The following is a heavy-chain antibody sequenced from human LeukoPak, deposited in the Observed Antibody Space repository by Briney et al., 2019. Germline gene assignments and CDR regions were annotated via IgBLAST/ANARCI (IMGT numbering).Heavy chain of an antibody. J-gene: IGHJ4*02. D-gene: IGHD6-13*01. Sequence: SETLSLTCTVSGGSISSYFWSWIRQPPGKGLEWIGYIYYSGSSNCNPSLKSRVTISVDTSMNQLSLKLRSVTAADTAMYYCARGDIAATGADYWGQGTLVTVSS. CDR1: GGSISSYF. CDR3: ARGDIAATGADY. CDR2: IYYSGSS. V-gene: IGHV4-59*01.